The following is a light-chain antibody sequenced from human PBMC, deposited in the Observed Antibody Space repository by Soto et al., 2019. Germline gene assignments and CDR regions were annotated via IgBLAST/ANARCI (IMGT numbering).Light chain of an antibody. Sequence: NFMLTQPHSVSESPGKTVTISCTRSSGSIASNYVQWYQQRPGSAPTTVIYEDNQRPSGVPDRFSGSIDSSSNSASLTISGLKTEDEADYYCQSYDSSNLWVFGGGTKVTVL. CDR1: SGSIASNY. V-gene: IGLV6-57*04. CDR2: EDN. J-gene: IGLJ3*02. CDR3: QSYDSSNLWV.